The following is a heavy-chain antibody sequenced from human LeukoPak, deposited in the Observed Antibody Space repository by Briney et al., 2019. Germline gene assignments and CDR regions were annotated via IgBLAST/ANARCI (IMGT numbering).Heavy chain of an antibody. V-gene: IGHV3-48*03. CDR2: ISSSGSTI. CDR1: GFTFSSYE. J-gene: IGHJ4*02. Sequence: PGGSLRLSCAASGFTFSSYEMNWVRQAPGKGLEWVSYISSSGSTIYYADSVKGRFTISRDNAKNSLYLQMDSLGPEDTAVYYCTTVWYSSFDYWGQGTLVTVSS. CDR3: TTVWYSSFDY. D-gene: IGHD2-21*01.